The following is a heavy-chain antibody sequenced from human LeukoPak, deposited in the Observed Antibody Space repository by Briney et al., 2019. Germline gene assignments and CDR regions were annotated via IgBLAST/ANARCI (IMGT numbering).Heavy chain of an antibody. J-gene: IGHJ4*02. CDR3: ATGQQLYFGY. CDR2: INPIGGTT. V-gene: IGHV1-46*01. D-gene: IGHD6-13*01. Sequence: ASVKVSCKASGYTFTSYYIHWVRQAPGQGLEWMGIINPIGGTTHYPQNFQGRVTMTEDTSTDTAYMELSSLRSEDTAVYYCATGQQLYFGYWGQGTLVTVSS. CDR1: GYTFTSYY.